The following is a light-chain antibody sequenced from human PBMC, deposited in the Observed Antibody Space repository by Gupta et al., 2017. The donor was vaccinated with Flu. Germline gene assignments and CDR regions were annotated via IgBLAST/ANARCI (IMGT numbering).Light chain of an antibody. CDR2: KDS. J-gene: IGLJ1*01. V-gene: IGLV3-25*02. CDR1: ALPKQY. Sequence: SYALTQPPSVSVPPGQTARITCSGDALPKQYAYWYQQKPSQAPVLVIYKDSERPSGIPERFSGSSSGTTVTLTISGVQAEDEADYYCQSTDSSGSYVFGTGTKVTVL. CDR3: QSTDSSGSYV.